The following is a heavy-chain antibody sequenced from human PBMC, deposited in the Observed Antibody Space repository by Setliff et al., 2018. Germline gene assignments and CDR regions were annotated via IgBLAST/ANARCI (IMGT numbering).Heavy chain of an antibody. CDR1: GFSLSTRGVG. J-gene: IGHJ4*02. V-gene: IGHV2-5*01. CDR3: AHIAGGGNSPRHDY. Sequence: SGPTLVNPTQTLTLTCTFSGFSLSTRGVGVGWIRQPPGKALEWLALIYWNDEKRYSPSLKSRLTITKDTSKNQVVLTMTNMDPVDTATYYCAHIAGGGNSPRHDYLGQGTLVTVSS. D-gene: IGHD2-21*01. CDR2: IYWNDEK.